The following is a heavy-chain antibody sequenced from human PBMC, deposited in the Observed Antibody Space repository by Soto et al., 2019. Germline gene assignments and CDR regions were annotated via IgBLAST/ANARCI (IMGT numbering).Heavy chain of an antibody. J-gene: IGHJ6*02. V-gene: IGHV4-34*01. Sequence: SETLSLTCAVYGGSFSGYYWSWIRQPPGKGLEWIGEINHSVSTNYNPSLKSRVTISVDTSKNQFSLKLSSVTAAVTAVYYCARVRSIAARRGYYYYYGMDVWGQGTKVTFSS. CDR1: GGSFSGYY. D-gene: IGHD6-6*01. CDR3: ARVRSIAARRGYYYYYGMDV. CDR2: INHSVST.